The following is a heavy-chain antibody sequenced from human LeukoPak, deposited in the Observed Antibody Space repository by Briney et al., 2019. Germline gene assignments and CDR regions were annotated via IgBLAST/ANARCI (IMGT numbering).Heavy chain of an antibody. V-gene: IGHV4-34*01. J-gene: IGHJ6*03. Sequence: PSETLSLTCAVYGGSFSGFYWSWLRQPPGKGLEWIGEINQGGSTNYNPSLKSRVTISVDTSKNQFSLKLSSVTAADTAVYYCARDGSFRSGSYYYYMDVWGEGTTVTVS. CDR3: ARDGSFRSGSYYYYMDV. D-gene: IGHD3-3*01. CDR1: GGSFSGFY. CDR2: INQGGST.